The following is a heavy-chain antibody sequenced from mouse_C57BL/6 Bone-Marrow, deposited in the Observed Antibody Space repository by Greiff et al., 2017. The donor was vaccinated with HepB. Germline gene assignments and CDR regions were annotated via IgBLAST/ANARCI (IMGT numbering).Heavy chain of an antibody. V-gene: IGHV1-66*01. CDR2: IYPGSGNT. J-gene: IGHJ2*01. Sequence: VKLMESGPELVKPGASVKISCKASGYSFTSYYIHWVKQRPGQGLEWIEWIYPGSGNTKYNEKFKGKATLTADTSSSTAYMQLSSLTSEDSAVYYCARWGSSYDYWGQGTTLTVSS. CDR1: GYSFTSYY. CDR3: ARWGSSYDY. D-gene: IGHD1-1*01.